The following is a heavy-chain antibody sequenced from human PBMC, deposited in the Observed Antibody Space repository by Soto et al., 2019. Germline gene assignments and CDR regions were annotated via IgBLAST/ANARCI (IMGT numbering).Heavy chain of an antibody. D-gene: IGHD4-17*01. Sequence: QVQLQQWGAGLLKPSETLSLTCAVYGGSFSGYYWSWIRQPPGKGLEWIGEINHSGSTNYNPSLKSRVTISVDTSKNQFSLKLSSVTAADTAVYYCARGRVNDYGDFAFDYWSQGTVVTVSS. CDR1: GGSFSGYY. CDR3: ARGRVNDYGDFAFDY. CDR2: INHSGST. V-gene: IGHV4-34*01. J-gene: IGHJ4*02.